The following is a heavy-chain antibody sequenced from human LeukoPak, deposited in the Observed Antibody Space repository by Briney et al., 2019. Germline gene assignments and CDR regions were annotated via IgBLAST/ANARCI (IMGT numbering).Heavy chain of an antibody. D-gene: IGHD1-26*01. Sequence: GGSLRLSCAASGFTVSTNYMSWVRQAPGKGLEWLSVIYSGGNTFYGDSVKGRFTISRDNSKNTVYLQMNSLRAEDTAVYYCARVIKEWEPPYYYYYYMDVWGKGTTVTVSS. CDR2: IYSGGNT. J-gene: IGHJ6*03. V-gene: IGHV3-66*01. CDR1: GFTVSTNY. CDR3: ARVIKEWEPPYYYYYYMDV.